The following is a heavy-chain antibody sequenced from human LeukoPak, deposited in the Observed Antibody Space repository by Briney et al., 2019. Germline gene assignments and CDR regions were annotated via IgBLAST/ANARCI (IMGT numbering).Heavy chain of an antibody. D-gene: IGHD3-3*01. V-gene: IGHV1-46*01. Sequence: ASVKVSCKASGYTFTSYYMHWVRQAPGQGLEWMGIINPSGSSTSYAQKFQGRVTMTRDTSTSTVYMELSSLRSEDTAVYYCARDLQIGRFLEWLLRPPGYWGQGTLVTVSS. CDR2: INPSGSST. CDR3: ARDLQIGRFLEWLLRPPGY. J-gene: IGHJ4*02. CDR1: GYTFTSYY.